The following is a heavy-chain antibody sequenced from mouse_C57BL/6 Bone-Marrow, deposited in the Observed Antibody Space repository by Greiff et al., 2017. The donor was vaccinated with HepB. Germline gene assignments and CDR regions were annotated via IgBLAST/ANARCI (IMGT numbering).Heavy chain of an antibody. CDR3: AREGYGNFFFDY. CDR1: GFTFSDYG. CDR2: ISSGSSTI. D-gene: IGHD2-10*02. Sequence: EVHLVESGGGLVKPGGSLKLSCAASGFTFSDYGMHWVRQAPEKGLEWVAYISSGSSTIYYADTVKGRFTISRDNAKNTLFLQMTSLRSEDTAMYYCAREGYGNFFFDYWGQGTTLTVSS. V-gene: IGHV5-17*01. J-gene: IGHJ2*01.